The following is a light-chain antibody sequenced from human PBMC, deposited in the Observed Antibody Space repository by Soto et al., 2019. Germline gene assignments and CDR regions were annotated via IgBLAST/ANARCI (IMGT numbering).Light chain of an antibody. Sequence: DIQMTQSPSSLSASVGDRGTITCRASQKINTYLNWYQQRPGRAPKLLIYAASSLHSGVPSRFSGSGSGTYFTLTISSLQAEDFATYYCQQSYIPPLTFGGGTKVEI. CDR1: QKINTY. CDR2: AAS. CDR3: QQSYIPPLT. V-gene: IGKV1-39*01. J-gene: IGKJ4*01.